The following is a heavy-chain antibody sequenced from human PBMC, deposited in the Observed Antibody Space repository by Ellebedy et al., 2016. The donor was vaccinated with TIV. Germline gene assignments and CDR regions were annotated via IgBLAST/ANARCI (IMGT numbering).Heavy chain of an antibody. CDR2: INGDGGST. CDR1: GFTLSGYW. J-gene: IGHJ4*02. Sequence: PGGSLRLSCAASGFTLSGYWMHWVRQAPGKGLVWVLRINGDGGSTTYADFVKGRFTISRDNAKNTLFLQMNSLGAEDTAVYYCARGKVSYDTTAYSYFDSWGQGTLVTVSS. D-gene: IGHD3-22*01. V-gene: IGHV3-74*01. CDR3: ARGKVSYDTTAYSYFDS.